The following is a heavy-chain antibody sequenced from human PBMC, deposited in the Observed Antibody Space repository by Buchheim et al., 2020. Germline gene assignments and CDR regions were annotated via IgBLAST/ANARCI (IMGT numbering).Heavy chain of an antibody. CDR3: AREGADSSGYLEESNWYFDL. J-gene: IGHJ2*01. Sequence: EVQLVESGGGLVQPGGSLRLSCAASGFTFSSYWMSWVRQAPGKGLEWVANIKQDGSEKYYVDSVKGRFTISRDNAKNSLYLQMNSLRAEDTAVYYCAREGADSSGYLEESNWYFDLWGRGTL. D-gene: IGHD3-22*01. CDR2: IKQDGSEK. CDR1: GFTFSSYW. V-gene: IGHV3-7*01.